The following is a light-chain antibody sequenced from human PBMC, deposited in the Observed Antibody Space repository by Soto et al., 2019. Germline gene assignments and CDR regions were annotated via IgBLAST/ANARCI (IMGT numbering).Light chain of an antibody. V-gene: IGLV2-23*02. CDR3: CSYAGSVI. CDR1: SSNIGSFNL. Sequence: QSALTQPASVSGSPGQSITISCTGTSSNIGSFNLVSWYQQRPGEAPHILIFEVNKRPSGVSNRFSGSKSGNTASLTISALQAEDEADYFCCSYAGSVIFGGGTKLTVL. CDR2: EVN. J-gene: IGLJ2*01.